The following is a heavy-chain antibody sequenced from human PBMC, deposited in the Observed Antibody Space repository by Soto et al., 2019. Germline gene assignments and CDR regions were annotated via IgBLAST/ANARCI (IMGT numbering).Heavy chain of an antibody. V-gene: IGHV4-59*01. D-gene: IGHD1-1*01. CDR1: GGSMKSFF. J-gene: IGHJ4*02. CDR3: AASQMGLISVLGT. Sequence: SETLSLTCTVSGGSMKSFFWSWIRQSPGKGLEWIGYIPYNGGPTYTPSLKSRVTIAIDTSRNQFSLRLTSVTTADTAVYYCAASQMGLISVLGTWGQGIQVTVSS. CDR2: IPYNGGP.